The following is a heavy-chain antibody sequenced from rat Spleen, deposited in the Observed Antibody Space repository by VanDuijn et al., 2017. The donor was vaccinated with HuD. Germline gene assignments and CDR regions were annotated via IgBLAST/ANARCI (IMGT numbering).Heavy chain of an antibody. D-gene: IGHD1-9*01. V-gene: IGHV5-29*01. Sequence: EAQLVESDGGLVQPGRSLRLSCAASGFTLSDHYMAWVRQTPTKGLEWVATISYDGSSTYYRDSVKGRFTISRDNAKSTLYLQMDSLRSEDTATYYCARPTIHTMGITHYFDYWGQGVMVTVSS. CDR3: ARPTIHTMGITHYFDY. CDR2: ISYDGSST. CDR1: GFTLSDHY. J-gene: IGHJ2*01.